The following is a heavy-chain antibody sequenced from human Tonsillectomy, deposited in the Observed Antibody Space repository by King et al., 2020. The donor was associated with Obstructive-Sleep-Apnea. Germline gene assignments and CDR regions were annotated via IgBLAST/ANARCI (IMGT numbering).Heavy chain of an antibody. D-gene: IGHD5-18*01. CDR2: IYYSGST. Sequence: QLQESGPGLVKPSETLSLTCTVSGGSISSYYWSWIRQPPGKGPEWIGYIYYSGSTNYNPSLKSRVTISVDTSKNQLSLKLSSVTAADTAVYYCARHELEYSYGYEAFDVWGQGTMVTVSS. J-gene: IGHJ3*01. V-gene: IGHV4-59*08. CDR1: GGSISSYY. CDR3: ARHELEYSYGYEAFDV.